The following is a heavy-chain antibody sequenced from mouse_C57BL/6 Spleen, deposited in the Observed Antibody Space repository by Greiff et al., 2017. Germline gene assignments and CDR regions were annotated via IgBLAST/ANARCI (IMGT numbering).Heavy chain of an antibody. J-gene: IGHJ4*01. CDR3: TRDGGITTDYYAMDY. CDR1: GFTFSSYA. Sequence: EVHLVESGEGLVKPGGSLKLSCAASGFTFSSYAMSWVRQTPEKRLEWVAYLSSGGDYIYYADTVKGRFTISRDNARNTLYLQMSSLKSEDTAMYYCTRDGGITTDYYAMDYWGQGTSVTVSS. D-gene: IGHD2-4*01. V-gene: IGHV5-9-1*02. CDR2: LSSGGDYI.